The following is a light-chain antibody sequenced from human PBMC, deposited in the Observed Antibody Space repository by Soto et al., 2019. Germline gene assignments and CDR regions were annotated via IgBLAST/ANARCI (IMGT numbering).Light chain of an antibody. J-gene: IGKJ4*01. CDR2: GAS. CDR3: QQFGSSPLLT. CDR1: QSVSSTN. Sequence: EIVLTQYKGTLSLSPGERATLSCRASQSVSSTNLAWYQQRPGQAPRLLIFGASNRATGVPDRFSGSGSGTDFTLAISRLEPEDFAVYYCQQFGSSPLLTFCGGTKVDIK. V-gene: IGKV3-20*01.